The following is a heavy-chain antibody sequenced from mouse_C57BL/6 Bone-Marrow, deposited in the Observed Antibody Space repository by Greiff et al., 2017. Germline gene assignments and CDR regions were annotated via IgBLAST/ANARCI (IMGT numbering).Heavy chain of an antibody. CDR2: IWTGGGT. V-gene: IGHV2-9-1*01. CDR1: GFSLTSYA. Sequence: VMLVESGPGLVAPSQSLSITCTVSGFSLTSYAISWVRQPPGKGLEWLGVIWTGGGTNYNSALKSRLSISKDNSKSQVFLKMNSLQTDDTARYYCARNGNWDDYYAMDYWGQGTSVTVSS. J-gene: IGHJ4*01. CDR3: ARNGNWDDYYAMDY. D-gene: IGHD4-1*02.